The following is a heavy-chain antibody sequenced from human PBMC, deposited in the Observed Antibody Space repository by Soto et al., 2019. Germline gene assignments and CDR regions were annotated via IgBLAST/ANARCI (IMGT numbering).Heavy chain of an antibody. Sequence: SETLSLTCTVSGGSISSYYWSWIRQPPGKGLEWIGYIYYSGSTNYNPSLKSRVTISVDTSKNQFSLKPSSVTAADTAVYYCARYYDILTGRFDYWGQGTLVTVSS. D-gene: IGHD3-9*01. J-gene: IGHJ4*02. CDR2: IYYSGST. CDR1: GGSISSYY. CDR3: ARYYDILTGRFDY. V-gene: IGHV4-59*01.